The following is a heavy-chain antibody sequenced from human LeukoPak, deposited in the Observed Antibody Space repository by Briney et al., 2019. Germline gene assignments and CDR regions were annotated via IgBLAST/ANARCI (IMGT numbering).Heavy chain of an antibody. Sequence: SETLSLTCTVSGGSISSSTYYWGWIRQPPGKGLEWIGNIYYSGNAYHNPSLKSRVTLSVDTSKNQFSLKLSSVTAADTAVYYCARDEGITVTDNWFDPWGQGTLVTVSS. V-gene: IGHV4-39*07. CDR2: IYYSGNA. D-gene: IGHD4-17*01. CDR1: GGSISSSTYY. J-gene: IGHJ5*02. CDR3: ARDEGITVTDNWFDP.